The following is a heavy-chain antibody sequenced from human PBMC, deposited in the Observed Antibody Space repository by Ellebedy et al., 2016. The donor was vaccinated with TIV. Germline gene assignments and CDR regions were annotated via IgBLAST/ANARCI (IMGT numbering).Heavy chain of an antibody. D-gene: IGHD5-18*01. CDR3: ARPVTEKDTAMVLGPVDY. V-gene: IGHV5-51*01. Sequence: PGGSLRLSCKVYGSSFTSYWIGWVRQMHGKGLEWMGIIYPGDSDTRYSPSFQGQVTISADKSISTAYLQWSSLKASDPTMYYCARPVTEKDTAMVLGPVDYWGQGTLVTVSS. CDR1: GSSFTSYW. CDR2: IYPGDSDT. J-gene: IGHJ4*02.